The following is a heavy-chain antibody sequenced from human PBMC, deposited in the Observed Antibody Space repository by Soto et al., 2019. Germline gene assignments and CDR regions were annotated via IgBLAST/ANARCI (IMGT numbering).Heavy chain of an antibody. CDR1: GGTFSSYT. J-gene: IGHJ6*03. Sequence: QVQLVQSGAEVKKPGSSVKVSCKASGGTFSSYTISWVRQAPGQGLEWMGRIIPILGIANYAQKFQGRVTITADKSTSTAYMELSSLRSEDTAVYYCARETRIVARKNSYNYYYMDVWGKGTTVTVSS. CDR3: ARETRIVARKNSYNYYYMDV. V-gene: IGHV1-69*08. D-gene: IGHD5-12*01. CDR2: IIPILGIA.